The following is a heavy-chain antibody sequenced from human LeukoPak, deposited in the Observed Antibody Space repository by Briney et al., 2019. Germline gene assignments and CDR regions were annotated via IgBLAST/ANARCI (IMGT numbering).Heavy chain of an antibody. D-gene: IGHD6-13*01. J-gene: IGHJ6*02. Sequence: PSGSLRLSCAASGFTFSSYSMNWVRQAPGKGLEWVSYISSSSSTIYYADSVKCRFTISRDNAKNSLYLQMNSLRDEDTAVYYCARDGQYSSSWYQDYYYGMDVWGQGTTDTVSS. CDR1: GFTFSSYS. CDR2: ISSSSSTI. V-gene: IGHV3-48*02. CDR3: ARDGQYSSSWYQDYYYGMDV.